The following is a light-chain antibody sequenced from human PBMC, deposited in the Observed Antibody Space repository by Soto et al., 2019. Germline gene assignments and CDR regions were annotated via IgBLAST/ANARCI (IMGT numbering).Light chain of an antibody. J-gene: IGLJ2*01. CDR1: RSNIGSNL. CDR2: SND. V-gene: IGLV1-47*02. CDR3: AAWDDSLSGVV. Sequence: QSAVTQPPSVSGTPGPRVTIFCSGRRSNIGSNLVYWYQQLPGTAPKLLIFSNDQRPSGVPARFSGSRSGTSASLAISGLRSEDEGDYYCAAWDDSLSGVVFGGGTKLTVL.